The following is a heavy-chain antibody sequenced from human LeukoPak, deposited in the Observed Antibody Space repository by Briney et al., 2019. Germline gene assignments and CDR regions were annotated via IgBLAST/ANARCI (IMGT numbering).Heavy chain of an antibody. CDR1: RFTFSTSW. Sequence: PGGSLRLSCVASRFTFSTSWMTWVRQAPGKGLEWVSAISDNGGTTKYADSVKGRFTVSRDNSKNTLFLQMNSLRVDDTAIYYCAKGHVSGTSALRFDYWGQGTLVTVSS. D-gene: IGHD1/OR15-1a*01. J-gene: IGHJ4*02. CDR3: AKGHVSGTSALRFDY. V-gene: IGHV3-23*01. CDR2: ISDNGGTT.